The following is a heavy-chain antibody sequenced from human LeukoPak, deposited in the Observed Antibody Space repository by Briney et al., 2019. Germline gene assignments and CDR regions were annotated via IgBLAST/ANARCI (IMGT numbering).Heavy chain of an antibody. Sequence: SETLSLTCAVSGGSISSSNWWSWVRQPPGKGLEWIGEIYHSGSTNYNPSLKSRVTIAVDKSKHQFSLNLSSVTAADTAVYYCARVLRGVILNWFDPWGQGTLVTVST. CDR2: IYHSGST. J-gene: IGHJ5*02. CDR1: GGSISSSNW. CDR3: ARVLRGVILNWFDP. V-gene: IGHV4-4*02. D-gene: IGHD3-10*01.